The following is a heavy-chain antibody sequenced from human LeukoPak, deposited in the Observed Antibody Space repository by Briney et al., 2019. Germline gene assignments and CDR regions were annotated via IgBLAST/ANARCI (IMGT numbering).Heavy chain of an antibody. D-gene: IGHD1-26*01. CDR3: ARPAISGSYGPNWFDP. CDR2: IYPGNSHT. Sequence: GESLKISCKGSGYSFTSYWIGWVRQMPGKGLEWMGFIYPGNSHTRYSPSFQGQVTISADKSISTANMQWSSLKATHTAMYYCARPAISGSYGPNWFDPWGQGTLVTVSS. V-gene: IGHV5-51*01. J-gene: IGHJ5*02. CDR1: GYSFTSYW.